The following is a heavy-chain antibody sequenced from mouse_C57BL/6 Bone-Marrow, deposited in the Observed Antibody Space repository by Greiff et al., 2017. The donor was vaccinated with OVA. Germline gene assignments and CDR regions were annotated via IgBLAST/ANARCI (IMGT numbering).Heavy chain of an antibody. J-gene: IGHJ2*01. Sequence: VQLQESGAELARPGASVKLSCKASGYTFTSYGISWVKQRTGQGLEWIGEIYPRSGNTYYNEKFKGKATLTADKSSSTAYMELRSLTSEDSAVYFCARTYYYGSLYYFDYWGQGTTLTVSS. CDR3: ARTYYYGSLYYFDY. D-gene: IGHD1-1*01. V-gene: IGHV1-81*01. CDR2: IYPRSGNT. CDR1: GYTFTSYG.